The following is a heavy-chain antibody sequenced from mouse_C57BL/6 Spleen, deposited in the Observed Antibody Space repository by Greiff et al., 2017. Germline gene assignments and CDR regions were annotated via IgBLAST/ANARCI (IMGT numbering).Heavy chain of an antibody. CDR2: IHPNSGST. Sequence: QVQLQQPGAELVKPGASVKLSCKASGYTFTSYWMNWVKQRPGQGLEWIGMIHPNSGSTNYNEKFKSKATLTLDKSSSTAYMQLSSLTSEDSAVYYCASLYYYGPFAYWGQGTLVTVSA. CDR1: GYTFTSYW. J-gene: IGHJ3*01. V-gene: IGHV1-64*01. D-gene: IGHD1-1*01. CDR3: ASLYYYGPFAY.